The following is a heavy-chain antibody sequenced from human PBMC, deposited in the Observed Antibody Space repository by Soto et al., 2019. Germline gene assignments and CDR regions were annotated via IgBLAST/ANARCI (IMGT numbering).Heavy chain of an antibody. J-gene: IGHJ4*02. V-gene: IGHV3-23*01. D-gene: IGHD2-8*01. CDR1: GFTFSSYV. CDR3: AKGFVRVCYHCSYHFHS. CDR2: MSTSGGNT. Sequence: EVQLLESGGGLVQPGGSLRLSCAASGFTFSSYVMNWVRLAPGKGLEWVSGMSTSGGNTYYADSVKGRFTISRDNSKNTLYLQINSLRAEDTAVYYCAKGFVRVCYHCSYHFHSWGQGALVTVSS.